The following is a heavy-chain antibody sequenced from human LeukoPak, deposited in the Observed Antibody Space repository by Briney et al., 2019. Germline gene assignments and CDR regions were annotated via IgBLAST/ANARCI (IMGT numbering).Heavy chain of an antibody. CDR2: ISPNSGGT. CDR3: ARQRTPNYYDNRPDASDI. Sequence: ASVKVSCKASGYTFTGYYMHWVRQAPGQGLEWMGWISPNSGGTNYAQKFQGRVTMTRDTSISTAYMELSRLRSDDTAVYYCARQRTPNYYDNRPDASDIWGQGTMVTVSS. V-gene: IGHV1-2*02. D-gene: IGHD3-22*01. CDR1: GYTFTGYY. J-gene: IGHJ3*02.